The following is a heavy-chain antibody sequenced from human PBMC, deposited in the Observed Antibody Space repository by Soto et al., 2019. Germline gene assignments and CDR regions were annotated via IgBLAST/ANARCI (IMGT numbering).Heavy chain of an antibody. CDR2: IFYSGST. CDR3: ASPQPPYYDILTGPYSFDY. V-gene: IGHV4-30-4*01. J-gene: IGHJ4*02. D-gene: IGHD3-9*01. Sequence: PSETLSLTCTVSGGSISSGDYYWSWIRQPPGKGLEWIGYIFYSGSTYYNPSLKSRVTISVDTSKNQFSLKLSSVTAADTAVYYCASPQPPYYDILTGPYSFDYWGQGTLVTVSS. CDR1: GGSISSGDYY.